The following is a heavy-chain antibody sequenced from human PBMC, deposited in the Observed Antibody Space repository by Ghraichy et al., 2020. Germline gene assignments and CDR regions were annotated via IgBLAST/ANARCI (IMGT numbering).Heavy chain of an antibody. D-gene: IGHD4-23*01. CDR3: ARGSVYGGNSGNWFDP. V-gene: IGHV6-1*01. Sequence: SQTLSLTCAISGDSVSSNSAAWNWIRQSPSRGLEWLGRTYYRSKWYNDYAVSVKSRITINPDTSKNQFSLQLNSVTPEDTAVYYCARGSVYGGNSGNWFDPWGQGTLVTVSS. CDR2: TYYRSKWYN. J-gene: IGHJ5*02. CDR1: GDSVSSNSAA.